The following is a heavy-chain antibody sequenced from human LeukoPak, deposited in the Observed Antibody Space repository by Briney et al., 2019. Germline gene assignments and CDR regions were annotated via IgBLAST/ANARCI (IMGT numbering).Heavy chain of an antibody. D-gene: IGHD2-2*01. CDR1: GFMFTNFD. CDR2: MDPNTGHT. V-gene: IGHV1-8*02. J-gene: IGHJ5*02. Sequence: ASVKVSCKASGFMFTNFDINWVRQASGLGLEWMGWMDPNTGHTGYAQKLQGRVTMTTDTSTSTAYMELRSLRSDDTAAYYCARDRWYCSSTSCYPGMGFDPWGQGTLVTVSS. CDR3: ARDRWYCSSTSCYPGMGFDP.